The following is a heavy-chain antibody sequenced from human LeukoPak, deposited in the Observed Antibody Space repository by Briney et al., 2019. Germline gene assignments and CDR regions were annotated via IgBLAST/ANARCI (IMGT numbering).Heavy chain of an antibody. V-gene: IGHV1-2*02. CDR2: INPNSDGT. J-gene: IGHJ4*02. CDR1: GYTFTDYY. CDR3: AREGSRRGFSGFAN. D-gene: IGHD5-12*01. Sequence: ASVKVSCKASGYTFTDYYIHWVRQAPGQGLEWMGWINPNSDGTKYAQKFQGRVTMTADTSISIVYMELSSLRSDDTAVYYCAREGSRRGFSGFANWGQGTLVTASS.